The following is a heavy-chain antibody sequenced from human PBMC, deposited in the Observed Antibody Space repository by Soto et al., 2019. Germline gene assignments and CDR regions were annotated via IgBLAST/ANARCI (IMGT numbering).Heavy chain of an antibody. V-gene: IGHV5-51*01. Sequence: GESLKISCKGSGYTFTSLWIGWVRQMPGKGLEWMGIIYPGDSDTRYSPSFQGQVIISADKSITTAYLQWSSLKASDTAMYYCVRVGFLVATSLPNAWFDSSGQGTLVTVSS. J-gene: IGHJ5*01. CDR2: IYPGDSDT. CDR1: GYTFTSLW. D-gene: IGHD1-26*01. CDR3: VRVGFLVATSLPNAWFDS.